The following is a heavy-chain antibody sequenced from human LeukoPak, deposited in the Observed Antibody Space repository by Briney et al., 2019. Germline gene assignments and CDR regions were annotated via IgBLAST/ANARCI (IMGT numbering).Heavy chain of an antibody. CDR3: ARAAGYSSSWNIYYYYYGMDV. CDR1: GGSISSGGYY. CDR2: IYYSGST. J-gene: IGHJ6*02. V-gene: IGHV4-31*03. Sequence: SETLSLTCTVSGGSISSGGYYWSWIRQHPGKGLEWIGYIYYSGSTYYNPSLKSRVTISVDTSKNQFSLKLSSVTAADTAVYYCARAAGYSSSWNIYYYYYGMDVWGQGTTVTVSS. D-gene: IGHD6-13*01.